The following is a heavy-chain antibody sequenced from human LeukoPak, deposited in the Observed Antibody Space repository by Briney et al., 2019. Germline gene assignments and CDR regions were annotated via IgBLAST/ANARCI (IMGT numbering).Heavy chain of an antibody. Sequence: PSETLSLTCAVYGGSFSGYYWSWIRQPPGKGLEWIGEINHSGSTNYNPSLKSRVTISVDTSKNQFSLKLSSVTAADTAVYYCARGYSENYGSLDAFDIWGQGTMVTVSS. CDR1: GGSFSGYY. J-gene: IGHJ3*02. D-gene: IGHD1-26*01. CDR2: INHSGST. CDR3: ARGYSENYGSLDAFDI. V-gene: IGHV4-34*01.